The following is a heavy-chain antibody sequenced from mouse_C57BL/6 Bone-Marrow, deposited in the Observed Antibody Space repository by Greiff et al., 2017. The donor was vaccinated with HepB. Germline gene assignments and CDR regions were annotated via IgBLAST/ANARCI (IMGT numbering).Heavy chain of an antibody. CDR2: INYDGSST. J-gene: IGHJ3*01. CDR1: GFTFSDYY. CDR3: ARDHGSSPFAY. Sequence: EVQLVESEGGLVQPGSSMKLSCTASGFTFSDYYMAWVRQVPEKGLEWVANINYDGSSTYYLDSLKSRFIISRDNAKNILYLQMSSLKSEDTATYYCARDHGSSPFAYWGQGTLVTVSA. V-gene: IGHV5-16*01. D-gene: IGHD1-1*01.